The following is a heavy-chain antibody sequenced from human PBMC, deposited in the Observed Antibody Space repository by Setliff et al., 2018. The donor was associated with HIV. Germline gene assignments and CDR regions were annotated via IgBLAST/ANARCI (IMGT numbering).Heavy chain of an antibody. CDR3: ARPSRYRSSSYYFDY. CDR1: GDSISDTTYY. V-gene: IGHV4-39*01. D-gene: IGHD6-6*01. Sequence: SETLSLSCSVSGDSISDTTYYWGWIRQPPGKGLEWIGNIYHSGSTLYKPSLKSRVTMSVDTSKNQFSLKLNSVTAADTAVYHCARPSRYRSSSYYFDYWGQGALVTVS. J-gene: IGHJ4*02. CDR2: IYHSGST.